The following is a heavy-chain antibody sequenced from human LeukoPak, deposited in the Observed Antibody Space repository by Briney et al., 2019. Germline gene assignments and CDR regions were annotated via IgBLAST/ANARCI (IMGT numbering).Heavy chain of an antibody. V-gene: IGHV3-30*02. J-gene: IGHJ4*02. Sequence: GGSLRLSCAASGFTFSGYNIHWVRQAPGKGLEWVAFIQYDGTNKYYADSLKGRFTISRDNSKNSLYLQMNSLRAEDTAVYYCARDLTDYYDSSGYYDFGYFDYWGQGTLVTVSS. D-gene: IGHD3-22*01. CDR2: IQYDGTNK. CDR3: ARDLTDYYDSSGYYDFGYFDY. CDR1: GFTFSGYN.